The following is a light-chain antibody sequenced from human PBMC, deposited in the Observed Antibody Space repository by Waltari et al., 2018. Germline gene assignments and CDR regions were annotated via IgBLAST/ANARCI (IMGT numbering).Light chain of an antibody. CDR2: DDS. CDR3: QVWDSSSDLWV. V-gene: IGLV3-21*02. Sequence: SYVLTQPHSVSVAPGQTARITCGGNNIGSQSVHWYQQKPGQAPVLVVYDDSDRPSGVPERFSGSNSGNTATLTISRVEAGDEADYYCQVWDSSSDLWVFGGGTKLTVL. J-gene: IGLJ3*02. CDR1: NIGSQS.